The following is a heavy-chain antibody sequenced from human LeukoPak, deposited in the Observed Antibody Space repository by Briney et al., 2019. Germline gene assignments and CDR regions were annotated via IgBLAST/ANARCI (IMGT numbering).Heavy chain of an antibody. Sequence: GESLKISCKGSGYSFTSYWIGWVRQMPGKGLEWMGILYPGVSDTRYSPSFQGQVTISADTSHSTAYLQWSSLKASDTAMYYCARHLTYYDILTGYYPPYYFDYWGQGTLVTVSS. D-gene: IGHD3-9*01. CDR2: LYPGVSDT. J-gene: IGHJ4*02. CDR3: ARHLTYYDILTGYYPPYYFDY. V-gene: IGHV5-51*01. CDR1: GYSFTSYW.